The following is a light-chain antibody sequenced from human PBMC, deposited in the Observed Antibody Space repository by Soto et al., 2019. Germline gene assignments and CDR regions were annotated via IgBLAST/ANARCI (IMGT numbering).Light chain of an antibody. Sequence: EIVLTQSPATLSLSPGERATHSCRASQSVSSYFAWYQQKPGQAPRLLIYDASNRATGIPARFSGSGSGTDFTLTICSLESEDFAVYYCLQRSNWPLTFGGGTKVDIK. CDR1: QSVSSY. V-gene: IGKV3-11*01. J-gene: IGKJ4*01. CDR3: LQRSNWPLT. CDR2: DAS.